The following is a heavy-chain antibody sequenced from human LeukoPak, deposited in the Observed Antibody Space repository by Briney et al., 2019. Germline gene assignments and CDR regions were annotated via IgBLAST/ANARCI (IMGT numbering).Heavy chain of an antibody. CDR2: FHPEDGET. V-gene: IGHV1-24*01. CDR1: GYTLTELS. CDR3: ATTSRASIGFDWLVRFAP. D-gene: IGHD3-9*01. J-gene: IGHJ5*02. Sequence: GASVKVSCKVSGYTLTELSMRWVRQAPGKGLEWMGGFHPEDGETNYAHTSQGSVTITADTPTNTAYMELSSMRSEDTPVYYCATTSRASIGFDWLVRFAPWGEGTLVTVSS.